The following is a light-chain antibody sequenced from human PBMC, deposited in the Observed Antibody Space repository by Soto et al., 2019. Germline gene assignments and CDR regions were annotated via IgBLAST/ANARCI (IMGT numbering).Light chain of an antibody. CDR3: SSYAGSKGV. V-gene: IGLV2-8*01. Sequence: QSALTQPPSASGSPGQSVTISCTGTSSDVGGYNYVSWYQQHPGKAPKLMIYEVSKRPSGVPDRFSGSTSGNTASLTVSGLQAEDEADYYCSSYAGSKGVFGTGTKLTVL. J-gene: IGLJ1*01. CDR1: SSDVGGYNY. CDR2: EVS.